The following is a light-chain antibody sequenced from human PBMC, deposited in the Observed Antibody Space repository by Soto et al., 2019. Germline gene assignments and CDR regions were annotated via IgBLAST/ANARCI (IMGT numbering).Light chain of an antibody. CDR3: QSYDSSQSGLV. V-gene: IGLV1-40*01. Sequence: QSVLTQPPSVSGAPGQTVTISCTGATFDVHWYQQFPGAAPIVLIYGNTNRPSGVPDRFSGSKSGTSASLAIAGLQAEDEGDYYCQSYDSSQSGLVFGGGTKLTVL. J-gene: IGLJ3*02. CDR1: TFD. CDR2: GNT.